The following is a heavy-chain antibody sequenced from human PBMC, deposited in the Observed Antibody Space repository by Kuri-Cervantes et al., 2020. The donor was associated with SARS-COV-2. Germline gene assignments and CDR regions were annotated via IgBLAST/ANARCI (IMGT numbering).Heavy chain of an antibody. CDR2: INHSGST. CDR3: ARASDTTIIGSVAFDI. Sequence: ESLKISCAVYGGSFSGYYWSWIRQPPGKGLEWIGEINHSGSTNYNPSLKSRVTISVDTSKNQFSLKLSSVTAADTAVYYCARASDTTIIGSVAFDIWGQGTMVTVSS. V-gene: IGHV4-34*01. D-gene: IGHD1-14*01. J-gene: IGHJ3*02. CDR1: GGSFSGYY.